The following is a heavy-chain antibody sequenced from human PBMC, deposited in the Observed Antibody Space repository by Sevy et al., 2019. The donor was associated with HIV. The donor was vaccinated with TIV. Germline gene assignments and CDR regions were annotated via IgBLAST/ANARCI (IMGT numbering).Heavy chain of an antibody. Sequence: ASVKVSCKSSGYTFTGYYMHWVRQAPGQGLEWMGWINANNGGTNYAQRFQGRVTMTMDTSITTAYMELSRLTSDDTAVYYCTRQDSSASDIWGQGTVVTVSS. J-gene: IGHJ3*02. CDR2: INANNGGT. CDR3: TRQDSSASDI. CDR1: GYTFTGYY. V-gene: IGHV1-2*02. D-gene: IGHD2-15*01.